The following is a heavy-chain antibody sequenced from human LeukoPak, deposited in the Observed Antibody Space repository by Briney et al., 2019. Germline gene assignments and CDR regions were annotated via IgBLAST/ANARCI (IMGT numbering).Heavy chain of an antibody. CDR3: ALQGTIGSYFDY. J-gene: IGHJ4*02. V-gene: IGHV4-30-2*01. D-gene: IGHD3-3*01. CDR1: GGSISRGAYS. Sequence: PSQTLSLTCTVSGGSISRGAYSWSWIRQPPGKGLEWIGYIYHSGSTYYNASLKSRVTMSVDRSQNEFSLKLSSVTAADTAVYYCALQGTIGSYFDYWGQGTLVTVSS. CDR2: IYHSGST.